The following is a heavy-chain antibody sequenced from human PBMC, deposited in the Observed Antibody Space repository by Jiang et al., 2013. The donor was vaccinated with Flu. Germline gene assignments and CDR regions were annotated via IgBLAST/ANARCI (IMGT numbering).Heavy chain of an antibody. CDR1: GYSFTSYW. D-gene: IGHD7-27*01. CDR3: ARLALKLTGDLVAFDI. V-gene: IGHV5-51*01. Sequence: GAEVKKPGESLKISCKGSGYSFTSYWIGWVRQMPGKGLEWMGIIYPGDSDTRYSPSFQGQVTISADKSISTAYLQWSSLKASDTAMYYCARLALKLTGDLVAFDIWGQGTMVTVSS. CDR2: IYPGDSDT. J-gene: IGHJ3*02.